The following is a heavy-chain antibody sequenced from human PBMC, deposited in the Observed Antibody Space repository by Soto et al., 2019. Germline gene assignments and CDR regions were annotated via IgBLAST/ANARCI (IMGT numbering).Heavy chain of an antibody. Sequence: EVQVVESGGGLVQPGGSLRLSCAASGFTFSRYGMNWVRQAPGKGPEWVAYISSSSSTIYYADSVKGRFTISRDNAKNSLYLQMDSLRDEDTAGYYCARDGYCVSTPCYFLPDVW. D-gene: IGHD2-2*03. J-gene: IGHJ6*01. V-gene: IGHV3-48*02. CDR3: ARDGYCVSTPCYFLPDV. CDR1: GFTFSRYG. CDR2: ISSSSSTI.